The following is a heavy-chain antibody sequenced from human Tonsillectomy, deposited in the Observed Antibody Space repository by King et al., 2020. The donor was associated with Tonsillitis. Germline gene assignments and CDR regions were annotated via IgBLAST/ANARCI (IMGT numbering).Heavy chain of an antibody. Sequence: VQLVESGGGLVQPGGSLRLSCAASGFTFSSYWMSWVRQAPGKGLEWVANIKQDGSEKYYVDSVKGRFTISRDNAKNSLYLQMNSLRAEDTTVYYCAGLDLGLYLYYFDYWGQGTLVTVSS. CDR3: AGLDLGLYLYYFDY. D-gene: IGHD2-15*01. J-gene: IGHJ4*02. CDR2: IKQDGSEK. CDR1: GFTFSSYW. V-gene: IGHV3-7*03.